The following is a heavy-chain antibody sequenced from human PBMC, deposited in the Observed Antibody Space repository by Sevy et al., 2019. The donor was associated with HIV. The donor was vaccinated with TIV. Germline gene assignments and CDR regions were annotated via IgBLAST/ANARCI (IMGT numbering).Heavy chain of an antibody. CDR3: ARIGGSHRYFDN. CDR1: GYSISSGFY. J-gene: IGHJ4*02. V-gene: IGHV4-38-2*01. CDR2: MYHTGGA. D-gene: IGHD3-16*01. Sequence: SETLSLKCSVSGYSISSGFYWGWIRQSPGEGLGWIGSMYHTGGAFYTPSLKRRVTISLDTSKNQFSLKLTSMTAADTAIYYCARIGGSHRYFDNWGQGTLVTVSS.